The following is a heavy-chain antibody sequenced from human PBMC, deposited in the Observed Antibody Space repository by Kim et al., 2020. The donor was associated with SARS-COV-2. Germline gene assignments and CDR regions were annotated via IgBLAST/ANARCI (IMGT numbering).Heavy chain of an antibody. V-gene: IGHV4-34*01. J-gene: IGHJ6*04. CDR3: AREPRGALDV. CDR2: ST. Sequence: STNYNPSLKSRVTISVDTSKNQFSLKLSSVTAADTAVYYCAREPRGALDVWGKGTTVTVSS.